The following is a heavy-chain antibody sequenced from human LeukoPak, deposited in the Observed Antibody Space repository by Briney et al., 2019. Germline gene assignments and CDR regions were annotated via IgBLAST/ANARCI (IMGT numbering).Heavy chain of an antibody. Sequence: PSETLTLTCAVSGYSITSGFSWGWIRQPPGKGLEWIGTISHSGTTDYKSTLESRLTISMDTSKNLFSLRLTSVTAADTAVYYCAREGADPGIDPWGQGTLVTVSS. CDR1: GYSITSGFS. V-gene: IGHV4-38-2*02. D-gene: IGHD3-16*01. CDR3: AREGADPGIDP. CDR2: ISHSGTT. J-gene: IGHJ5*02.